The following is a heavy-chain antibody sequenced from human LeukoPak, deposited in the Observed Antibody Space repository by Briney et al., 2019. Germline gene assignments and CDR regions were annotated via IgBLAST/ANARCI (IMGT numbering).Heavy chain of an antibody. CDR2: INHSGST. J-gene: IGHJ6*02. CDR3: ARATYYYYYYGMDV. D-gene: IGHD3-16*01. Sequence: SETLSLTCAVYGGSFSGYYWSWIRQPPGKGLEWIGEINHSGSTNYNPSLKSRVTTSVDTSKNQFSLKLSSVTAADTAVYYCARATYYYYYYGMDVWGQGTTVTVSS. V-gene: IGHV4-34*01. CDR1: GGSFSGYY.